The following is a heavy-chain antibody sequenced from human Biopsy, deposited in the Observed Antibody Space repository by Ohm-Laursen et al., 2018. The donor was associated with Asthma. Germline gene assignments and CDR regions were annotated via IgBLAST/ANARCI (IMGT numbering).Heavy chain of an antibody. D-gene: IGHD3-10*01. J-gene: IGHJ6*02. V-gene: IGHV1-18*01. CDR2: ISVYNGNT. CDR1: GYTFNSAG. Sequence: ASVKASCKTPGYTFNSAGITWVRQAPGQGLEWMGWISVYNGNTRVAQKLQDRVTMITDTSTSTAYMELRSLRSDDTAVYFCARAVDYSHYYGIDVWGQGTTVTVS. CDR3: ARAVDYSHYYGIDV.